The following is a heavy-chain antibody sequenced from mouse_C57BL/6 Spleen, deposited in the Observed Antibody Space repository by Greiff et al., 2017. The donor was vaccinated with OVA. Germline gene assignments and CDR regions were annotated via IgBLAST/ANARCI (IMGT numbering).Heavy chain of an antibody. CDR2: IWRGGST. V-gene: IGHV2-5*01. D-gene: IGHD2-4*01. Sequence: VQLQESGPGLVQPSQSLSITCTVSGFSLTSYGVHWVRQSPGKGLEWLGVIWRGGSTDYNEAFLSRPSMSTGNSKRQVFFKMNTLQADDTAIFYCAKASDYDEGWYFDVWGTGTTVTVSS. J-gene: IGHJ1*03. CDR3: AKASDYDEGWYFDV. CDR1: GFSLTSYG.